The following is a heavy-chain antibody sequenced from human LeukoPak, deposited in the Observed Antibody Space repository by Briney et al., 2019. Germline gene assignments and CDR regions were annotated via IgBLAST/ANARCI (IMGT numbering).Heavy chain of an antibody. CDR3: ARVYDYVWESYRYSHPDY. D-gene: IGHD3-16*02. CDR2: ISYDGSNK. J-gene: IGHJ4*02. CDR1: GFTFSSYA. V-gene: IGHV3-30-3*01. Sequence: GGSLRLSCAASGFTFSSYAMHWVRQAPGKGLEWVAVISYDGSNKYYADSVKGRFTISRDNSKNTLYLQMNSLRAEDTAVYYCARVYDYVWESYRYSHPDYWGQGTLVTVSS.